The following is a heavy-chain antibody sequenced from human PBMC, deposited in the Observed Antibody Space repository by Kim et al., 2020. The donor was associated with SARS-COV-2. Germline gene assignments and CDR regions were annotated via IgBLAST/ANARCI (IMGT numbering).Heavy chain of an antibody. J-gene: IGHJ4*02. CDR2: VHSGGSI. Sequence: SETLSLTCSVSGFSISAYSFYWGWIRQPPGKGLEWIGNVHSGGSISYDPSLTSRVTISIDTSKNQFSLRPNSVTDADTAVYYCARHVGVTDTWYYDHWGQGTQVTVSS. CDR3: ARHVGVTDTWYYDH. V-gene: IGHV4-39*01. CDR1: GFSISAYSFY. D-gene: IGHD2-21*02.